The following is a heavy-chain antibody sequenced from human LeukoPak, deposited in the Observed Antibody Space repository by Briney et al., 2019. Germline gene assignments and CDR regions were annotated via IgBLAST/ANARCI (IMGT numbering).Heavy chain of an antibody. Sequence: SETLSLTCTVSGGSISSSSYYWGWIRQPPGKGLEWIGSIYYSGSTYYNPSLKSRVTISADTSKNQFSLKLSSVTAADTAVCYCARSPTAAYDRWGQGTLVTVSS. V-gene: IGHV4-39*07. CDR2: IYYSGST. CDR3: ARSPTAAYDR. CDR1: GGSISSSSYY. J-gene: IGHJ4*02. D-gene: IGHD6-25*01.